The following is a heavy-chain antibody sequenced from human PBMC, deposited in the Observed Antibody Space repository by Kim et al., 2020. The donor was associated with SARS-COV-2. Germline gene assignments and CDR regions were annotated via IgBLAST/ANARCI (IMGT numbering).Heavy chain of an antibody. J-gene: IGHJ5*02. CDR3: ASLRRGAVAGIIGTSNNWFHP. Sequence: SETLSLTCTVSGGSISSSSYYWGWIRQPPGKGLEWIGSIYYSGSTYYNPSLKSRVTISVDTSKNQFSLKLSSVTAADTAVYYCASLRRGAVAGIIGTSNNWFHPWGQGTLVTVSS. CDR1: GGSISSSSYY. V-gene: IGHV4-39*01. D-gene: IGHD6-19*01. CDR2: IYYSGST.